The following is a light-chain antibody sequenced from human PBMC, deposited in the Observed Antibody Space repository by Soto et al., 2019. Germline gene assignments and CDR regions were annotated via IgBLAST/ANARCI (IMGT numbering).Light chain of an antibody. V-gene: IGKV1-5*01. Sequence: DIQMPQSPSSVTASVGDRVAITCRASQTISGWLAWYQQRPGKAPNLLIFDASTLESGVPSRFSGSGSGTTFTLTISSLQSDDFATYYCLQYNGYYRTFGQGTKVDI. CDR3: LQYNGYYRT. J-gene: IGKJ1*01. CDR1: QTISGW. CDR2: DAS.